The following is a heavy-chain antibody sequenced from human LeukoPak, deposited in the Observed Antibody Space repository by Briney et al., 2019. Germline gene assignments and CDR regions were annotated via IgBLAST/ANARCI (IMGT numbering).Heavy chain of an antibody. CDR2: ISSISTYI. D-gene: IGHD4-11*01. V-gene: IGHV3-21*01. J-gene: IGHJ3*02. Sequence: GGSLRLSCAASGFTFSTYSMNWVRKAPGKGLEWVSSISSISTYIYHADSVKGRFTISRDNAKKSLYLQMNSLRAEDTAVYYCARELQDAFDIWGQGTMVIVSS. CDR1: GFTFSTYS. CDR3: ARELQDAFDI.